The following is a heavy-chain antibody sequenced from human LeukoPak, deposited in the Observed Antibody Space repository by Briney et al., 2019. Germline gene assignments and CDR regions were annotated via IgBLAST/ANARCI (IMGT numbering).Heavy chain of an antibody. CDR3: ARGPYIYNYGMDV. V-gene: IGHV4-61*02. CDR2: IYTSGST. D-gene: IGHD2-2*02. J-gene: IGHJ6*02. CDR1: GGSISSGSYY. Sequence: PSQTLSLTCTVSGGSISSGSYYWSWIRQPAGKGLEWIGRIYTSGSTNYNPSLKSRVTISLDTSKNQLSLKLSSVTASDTAVYYCARGPYIYNYGMDVWGQGTTVTVSS.